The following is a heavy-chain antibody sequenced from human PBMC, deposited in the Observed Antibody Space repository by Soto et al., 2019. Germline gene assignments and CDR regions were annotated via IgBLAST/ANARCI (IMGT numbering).Heavy chain of an antibody. V-gene: IGHV4-39*01. D-gene: IGHD3-22*01. CDR3: ARRSRVVVTSSFGP. J-gene: IGHJ5*02. CDR2: IYYSGST. CDR1: GGSISSSSYY. Sequence: QLQLQESGPGLVKPSETLSLTCTVSGGSISSSSYYWGWIRQPPGKGLEWIGSIYYSGSTYYNPSLKSRVTMSVDTSKNQFALKLSSVTAADTAVYYCARRSRVVVTSSFGPWGQGTLVTVSS.